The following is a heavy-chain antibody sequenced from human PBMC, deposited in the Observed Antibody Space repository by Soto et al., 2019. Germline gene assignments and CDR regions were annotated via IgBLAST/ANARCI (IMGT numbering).Heavy chain of an antibody. CDR2: SHQSGNT. Sequence: QVQLQESGPGLVKPSGTLSLTCAVSGVSIGSHDWWTWVRQPPGKGLEWIGESHQSGNTNYNSSLESRVTISLDKSKNPFSLQLSSVTVADTAVDYCATRDTGRVYWGQGTLVTVSS. V-gene: IGHV4-4*02. D-gene: IGHD5-18*01. CDR1: GVSIGSHDW. J-gene: IGHJ4*02. CDR3: ATRDTGRVY.